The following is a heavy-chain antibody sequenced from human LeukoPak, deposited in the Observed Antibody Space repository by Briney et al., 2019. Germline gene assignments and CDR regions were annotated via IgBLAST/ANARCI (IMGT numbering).Heavy chain of an antibody. CDR2: INPNSGGT. CDR3: ASNTYYYDSSGYYS. Sequence: ASVKVSCKASGYTFTGYYMHWVRQAPGQGLDWMGWINPNSGGTNYAQKFQGRVTMTRDTSISTAYMELSRLRSDDTAVYYCASNTYYYDSSGYYSWGQGTLVTVSS. J-gene: IGHJ4*02. D-gene: IGHD3-22*01. V-gene: IGHV1-2*02. CDR1: GYTFTGYY.